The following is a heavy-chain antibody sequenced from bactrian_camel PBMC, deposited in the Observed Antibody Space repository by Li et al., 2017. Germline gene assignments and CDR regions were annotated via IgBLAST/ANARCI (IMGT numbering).Heavy chain of an antibody. Sequence: HVQLVESGGGSVQAGGSLRLSCKVSGHSRGSNCVGWYRLPPGRAPAEREGIARIYPSGAPTYIPPVQDRFTISRDNAQNTLDLQMDNLKPDDSAMYYCAASRCDMWLNRYNVWGQGTQVTVS. V-gene: IGHV3S55*01. CDR1: GHSRGSNC. D-gene: IGHD1*01. CDR2: IYPSGAP. CDR3: AASRCDMWLNRYNV. J-gene: IGHJ4*01.